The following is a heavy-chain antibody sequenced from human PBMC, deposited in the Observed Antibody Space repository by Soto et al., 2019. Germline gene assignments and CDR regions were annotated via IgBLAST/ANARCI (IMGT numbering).Heavy chain of an antibody. CDR3: AKGSYDSSGPLS. CDR1: GFTFSSYG. Sequence: GGSLRLSCAASGFTFSSYGMHWVRQAPGKGLEWVAVISYDGSNKYYADSVKGRFTISRDNSKNTLYLQMNSLRAEDTAVYYCAKGSYDSSGPLSWVQGTLVTVSS. D-gene: IGHD3-22*01. V-gene: IGHV3-30*18. CDR2: ISYDGSNK. J-gene: IGHJ4*02.